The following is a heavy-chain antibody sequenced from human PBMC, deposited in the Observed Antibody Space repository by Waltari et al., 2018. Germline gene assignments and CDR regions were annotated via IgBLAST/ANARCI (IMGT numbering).Heavy chain of an antibody. V-gene: IGHV3-23*01. J-gene: IGHJ4*02. CDR2: ISDAGGII. CDR1: GFPFSTYV. Sequence: EVQLLESGGGLVQPGGSLRLSCAASGFPFSTYVMNWVRQAPGKGLEWVSSISDAGGIINYADSVKGRFTISRDNSKNTLYLQMNSLRAEDTAVYYCARGSGVDYWGQGTLVTISS. D-gene: IGHD7-27*01. CDR3: ARGSGVDY.